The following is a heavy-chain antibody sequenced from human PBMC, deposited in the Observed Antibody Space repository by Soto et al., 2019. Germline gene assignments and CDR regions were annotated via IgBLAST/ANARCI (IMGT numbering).Heavy chain of an antibody. V-gene: IGHV3-74*01. CDR3: ARGTLDRGSPIDY. Sequence: PGGSLRLSCAASGFTFNNYWMHWVRQAPGKGLVWVSRINSDGSFTNNADSVKGRFTISRDNAKNTLYLQMNSLRVGDTAVYYCARGTLDRGSPIDYWRQGALVTVSS. D-gene: IGHD3-10*01. J-gene: IGHJ4*02. CDR2: INSDGSFT. CDR1: GFTFNNYW.